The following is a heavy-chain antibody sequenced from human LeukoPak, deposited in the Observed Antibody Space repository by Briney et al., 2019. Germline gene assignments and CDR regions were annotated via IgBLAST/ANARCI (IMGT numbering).Heavy chain of an antibody. V-gene: IGHV4-61*02. J-gene: IGHJ4*02. CDR2: IYTSGST. Sequence: SETLSLTCTVSGGSISSGSYYWSWIRQPAGKGLEWIGRIYTSGSTNYNPSLKSRATISVDTSKNQFSLKLSSVTAADTAVYYCAREPPEYCSSTSCYAGGDRDYFDYWGQGTLVTVSS. CDR1: GGSISSGSYY. D-gene: IGHD2-2*01. CDR3: AREPPEYCSSTSCYAGGDRDYFDY.